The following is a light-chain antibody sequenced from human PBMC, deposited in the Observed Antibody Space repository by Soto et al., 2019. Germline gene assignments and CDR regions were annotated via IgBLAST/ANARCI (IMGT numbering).Light chain of an antibody. J-gene: IGKJ2*01. CDR2: RAS. Sequence: EIVMTQSPATLSVSPGGRATLSCRASQSVSSYLAWYQQRPGQPPRLLIYRASTRATGAPARFSGSGSGTEFSLTISSLQSEDFALYYCQQYSTWPPRYTFGQGTKLEI. CDR3: QQYSTWPPRYT. CDR1: QSVSSY. V-gene: IGKV3-15*01.